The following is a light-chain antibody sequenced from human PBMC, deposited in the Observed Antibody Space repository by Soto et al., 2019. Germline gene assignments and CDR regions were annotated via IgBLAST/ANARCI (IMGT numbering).Light chain of an antibody. Sequence: QSALTQPASVSGSPGQSITISCTGTSSDVGAYTYVSWYQQHPGKAPKLMIFEVSDRPSGFSNRFSGSKSGNTASLTISGLQAEDEADYYCSSYTTSNTLVFGGGTQLTVL. V-gene: IGLV2-14*01. CDR3: SSYTTSNTLV. CDR2: EVS. J-gene: IGLJ2*01. CDR1: SSDVGAYTY.